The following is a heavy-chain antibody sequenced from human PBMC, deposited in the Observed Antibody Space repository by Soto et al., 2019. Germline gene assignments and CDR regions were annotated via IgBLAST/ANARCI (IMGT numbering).Heavy chain of an antibody. V-gene: IGHV4-59*01. Sequence: SETLSLTCTVSGGSISSYYWSWIRQPPGKGLEWIGYIYYSGNTNYNPSLKSRVTISVDTSKNQFSLKLSSVTAADTAVYYCGRGEVERYNWNYGIDYWGQGTLVTVSS. CDR1: GGSISSYY. D-gene: IGHD1-7*01. CDR2: IYYSGNT. CDR3: GRGEVERYNWNYGIDY. J-gene: IGHJ4*02.